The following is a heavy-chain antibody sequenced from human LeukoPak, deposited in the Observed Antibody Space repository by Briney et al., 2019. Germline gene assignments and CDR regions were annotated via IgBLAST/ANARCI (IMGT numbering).Heavy chain of an antibody. D-gene: IGHD3-10*01. J-gene: IGHJ6*02. Sequence: GGSLRLSCAASGFTFSSYEMNWVRQAPGKGREWVSYISSSGNTIYYADSGKGRFTIARDNAKNSLYLQMNSLRAEDTAVYYCARGGGYYGSGSLHYYYYGMDVWGQGTTVTVSS. CDR1: GFTFSSYE. CDR2: ISSSGNTI. V-gene: IGHV3-48*03. CDR3: ARGGGYYGSGSLHYYYYGMDV.